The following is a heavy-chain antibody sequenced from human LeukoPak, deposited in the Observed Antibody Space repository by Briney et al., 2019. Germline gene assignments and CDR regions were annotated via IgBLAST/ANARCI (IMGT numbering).Heavy chain of an antibody. D-gene: IGHD5-24*01. J-gene: IGHJ4*02. CDR1: GFTFSKYW. Sequence: GGSLRLSCAASGFTFSKYWMHWVRQTPGKGLVWVSRINEDGRTTTYADSVKGRFTIFRDNAKNTLYLEMNSLSAEDTALYFCIRDLRGRDGYWGQGTLVTVSS. CDR3: IRDLRGRDGY. V-gene: IGHV3-74*01. CDR2: INEDGRTT.